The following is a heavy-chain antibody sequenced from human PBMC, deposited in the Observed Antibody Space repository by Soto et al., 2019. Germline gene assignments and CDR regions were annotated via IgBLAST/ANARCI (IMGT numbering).Heavy chain of an antibody. V-gene: IGHV3-23*01. CDR1: GFTFSGYA. CDR2: ISGSGGST. CDR3: AKDLGELAYYDFWSGYRYYYGMDV. D-gene: IGHD3-3*01. J-gene: IGHJ6*02. Sequence: GGSLRLSCAASGFTFSGYAMSWVRQAPGKGLEWVSAISGSGGSTYYADSVKGRFTISRDNSKNTLYLQMNSLRAEDTAVYYCAKDLGELAYYDFWSGYRYYYGMDVWGQGTTVTVSS.